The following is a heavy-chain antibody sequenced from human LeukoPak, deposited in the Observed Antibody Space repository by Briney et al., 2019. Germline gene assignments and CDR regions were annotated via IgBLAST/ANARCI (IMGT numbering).Heavy chain of an antibody. CDR3: ARHIRGGAAAGTDNWFDP. V-gene: IGHV5-51*01. Sequence: PGESLKISCKGSGYSFTSYWIGWVRQMPGKGLEWMGIIYPGDSDTRYSPSFQGQVTISADKSISTAYLQWSSLKASDTAMYYCARHIRGGAAAGTDNWFDPWGQGTLVTVSS. CDR2: IYPGDSDT. D-gene: IGHD6-13*01. J-gene: IGHJ5*02. CDR1: GYSFTSYW.